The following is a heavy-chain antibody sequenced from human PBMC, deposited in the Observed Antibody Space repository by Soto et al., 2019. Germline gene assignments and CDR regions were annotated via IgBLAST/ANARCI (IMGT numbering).Heavy chain of an antibody. CDR2: IYYSGST. CDR3: ARGGYDFWSGYYPNWFDP. Sequence: SETLSLTCTVSGGSISSYYWSWIRQPPGKGLEWIGYIYYSGSTNYNPSLQSRVTISVDTSKNQFSLKLSSVTAADTAVYYCARGGYDFWSGYYPNWFDPWGQGTLVTVSS. D-gene: IGHD3-3*01. CDR1: GGSISSYY. J-gene: IGHJ5*02. V-gene: IGHV4-59*01.